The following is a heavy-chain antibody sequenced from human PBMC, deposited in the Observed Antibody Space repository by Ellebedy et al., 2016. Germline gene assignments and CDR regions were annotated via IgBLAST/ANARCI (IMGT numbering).Heavy chain of an antibody. CDR2: FYTSGIV. Sequence: SETLSLXXTVSGASTSNYYWSWIRQPPGKGLEWIGRFYTSGIVDYNPSLKSRVTMSVDTPRNKVSLSLSSVTAAHTAFYFCARDGSQGGSDWWGTYWGPGILVTVSS. V-gene: IGHV4-4*07. D-gene: IGHD6-19*01. CDR1: GASTSNYY. CDR3: ARDGSQGGSDWWGTY. J-gene: IGHJ4*02.